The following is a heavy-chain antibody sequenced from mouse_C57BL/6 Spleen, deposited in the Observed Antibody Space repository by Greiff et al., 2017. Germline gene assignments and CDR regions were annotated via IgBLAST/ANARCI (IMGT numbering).Heavy chain of an antibody. CDR2: ISSGSSTI. CDR3: GGPGDYDEYAMEY. J-gene: IGHJ4*01. Sequence: EVKLVESGGGLVKPGGSLKLSCAASGFTFSDYGMHWVRQAPEKGLEWVAYISSGSSTIYYEDTVKGRFTISRDNAKNTLFLQMTSLRSEDTAMYYCGGPGDYDEYAMEYWGQGTSVTVSS. D-gene: IGHD2-4*01. CDR1: GFTFSDYG. V-gene: IGHV5-17*01.